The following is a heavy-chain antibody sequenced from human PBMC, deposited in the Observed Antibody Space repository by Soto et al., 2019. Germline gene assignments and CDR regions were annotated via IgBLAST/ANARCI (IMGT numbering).Heavy chain of an antibody. J-gene: IGHJ5*02. V-gene: IGHV4-59*11. CDR1: GGYIVGHG. CDR3: ARENSSGWQSWFDP. Sequence: LVPLRVTKTVAGGYIVGHGWSWIRQTPGKGLEWIGYIYYSGSTNYNPSLKSRVTISVDTSKNQFSLKLSSVTAADTAVYYCARENSSGWQSWFDPWGKGTLDTVSS. D-gene: IGHD6-19*01. CDR2: IYYSGST.